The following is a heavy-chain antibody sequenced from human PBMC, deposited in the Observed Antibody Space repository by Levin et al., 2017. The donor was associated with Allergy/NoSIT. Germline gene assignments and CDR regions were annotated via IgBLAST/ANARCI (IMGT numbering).Heavy chain of an antibody. CDR3: AKYSYGSFDS. Sequence: PSETLSLTYAVYDGSFGGYSWSWIRQPPGKGLEWIGEISDSGGSNSKPSLKSRVTISLDTSKNLFSLKLSSVTAADTAVYYCAKYSYGSFDSWGQGTLVIVSS. CDR1: DGSFGGYS. CDR2: ISDSGGS. J-gene: IGHJ4*02. D-gene: IGHD3-10*01. V-gene: IGHV4-34*01.